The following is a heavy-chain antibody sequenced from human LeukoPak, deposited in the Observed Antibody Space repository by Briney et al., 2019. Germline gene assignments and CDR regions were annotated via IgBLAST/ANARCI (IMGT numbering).Heavy chain of an antibody. CDR3: ARGLMGDFLDV. V-gene: IGHV1-8*01. CDR1: GYTLTSYD. CDR2: MNPNSGNT. Sequence: GASGKVSCKASGYTLTSYDINWGRQATGQGLGWMGWMNPNSGNTGYAQKFHGIVTMTRNTSISTAYMELSSLRSEDTAVYYCARGLMGDFLDVWGKGTTVTVSS. J-gene: IGHJ6*04. D-gene: IGHD3-16*01.